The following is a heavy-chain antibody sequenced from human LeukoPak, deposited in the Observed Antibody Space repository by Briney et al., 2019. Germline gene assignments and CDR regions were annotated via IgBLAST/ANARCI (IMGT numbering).Heavy chain of an antibody. J-gene: IGHJ6*02. CDR3: ARLTGAYYYYGMDV. CDR1: GGSISGYY. V-gene: IGHV4-59*12. CDR2: IYYSGST. Sequence: PSETLSLTCTVSGGSISGYYCSWIRQPPGKGLEWIGSIYYSGSTYYNPSLKSRVTISVDTSKNQFSLKLSSVTAADTAVYYCARLTGAYYYYGMDVWGQGTTVTVSS. D-gene: IGHD7-27*01.